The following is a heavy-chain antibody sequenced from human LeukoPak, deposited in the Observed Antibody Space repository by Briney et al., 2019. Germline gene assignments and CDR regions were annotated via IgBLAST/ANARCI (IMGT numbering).Heavy chain of an antibody. J-gene: IGHJ3*02. Sequence: GGSLRLSCAASGFTFDDYAMHWVRQAPGKGLDWVSLISGDGGSTYYADSVKGRFTISRDNSKNSLYLQMNSLRTEDTALYYCAKDITSSSYIASGAFDIWGQGTRVTVSS. V-gene: IGHV3-43*02. CDR3: AKDITSSSYIASGAFDI. CDR2: ISGDGGST. D-gene: IGHD6-13*01. CDR1: GFTFDDYA.